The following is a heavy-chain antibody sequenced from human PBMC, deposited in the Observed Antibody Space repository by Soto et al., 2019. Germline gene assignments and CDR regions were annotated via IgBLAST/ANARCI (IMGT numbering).Heavy chain of an antibody. Sequence: ASVKVSCKASGYTFTSYGISWVRQAPGQGLEWMGWISAYNGNTNYAQKLQGRVTMTTDTSTSTAYMELRSLRSDDTAVYYCARDSPIAAAGSSLFDYWGQGTLVSVSS. CDR3: ARDSPIAAAGSSLFDY. V-gene: IGHV1-18*01. J-gene: IGHJ4*02. CDR2: ISAYNGNT. D-gene: IGHD6-13*01. CDR1: GYTFTSYG.